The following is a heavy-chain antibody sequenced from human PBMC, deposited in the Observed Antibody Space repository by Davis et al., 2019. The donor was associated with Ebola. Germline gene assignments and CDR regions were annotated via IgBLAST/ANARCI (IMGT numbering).Heavy chain of an antibody. V-gene: IGHV3-7*01. CDR3: ARGIMKYYFEY. CDR2: IKEEGSEQ. D-gene: IGHD3-16*01. Sequence: AGSLRLSCAASGFISSSYWMSWVRQAPGKGLEWVANIKEEGSEQYYVDSVKGRFTISRDNAKNSLYLQMNSLRVEDTAVYYCARGIMKYYFEYWGQGSLVTVSP. CDR1: GFISSSYW. J-gene: IGHJ4*02.